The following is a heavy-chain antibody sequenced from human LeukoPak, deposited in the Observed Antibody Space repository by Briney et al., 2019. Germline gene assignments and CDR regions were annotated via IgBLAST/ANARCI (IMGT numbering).Heavy chain of an antibody. CDR1: GFSFSSYG. CDR2: ISYDGSNK. V-gene: IGHV3-30*03. D-gene: IGHD1-1*01. CDR3: ARDGTSYGMGV. Sequence: TGGSLRLSCAASGFSFSSYGMHWVRQPPGKGLEWVAFISYDGSNKYYADSVKGRFTISRDNSQNTVYLQMNSLRGEDTAVYYFARDGTSYGMGVWGQGTTVTVSS. J-gene: IGHJ6*02.